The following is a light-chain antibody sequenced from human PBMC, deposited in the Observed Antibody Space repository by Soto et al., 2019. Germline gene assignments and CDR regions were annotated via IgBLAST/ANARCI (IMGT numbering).Light chain of an antibody. V-gene: IGLV2-11*01. Sequence: QSALTQPRSVSGSPGQSVTISCTGTSSDVGGYNYVSWYQQHPGKAPKLMIYDVSKRPSGVPDRFSGSKSGNTASLTISGLQAEDDADYYCCSDAGSYTYVFGTGTNFAVL. CDR3: CSDAGSYTYV. CDR2: DVS. J-gene: IGLJ1*01. CDR1: SSDVGGYNY.